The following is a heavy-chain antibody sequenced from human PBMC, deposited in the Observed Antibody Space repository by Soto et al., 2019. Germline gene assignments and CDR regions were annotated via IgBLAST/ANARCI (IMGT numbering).Heavy chain of an antibody. J-gene: IGHJ3*02. V-gene: IGHV3-73*01. D-gene: IGHD2-15*01. Sequence: ESGGGLVQPGGSLKLSCAASGFTFSGSAMHWVRQASGKGLEWVGRIRSKANSYATAYAASVKGRFTISRDDSKNTAYLQMNSLKTEDTAVYYCTRCSGGSCYDSETGDAFDIWGQGTMVTVSS. CDR1: GFTFSGSA. CDR2: IRSKANSYAT. CDR3: TRCSGGSCYDSETGDAFDI.